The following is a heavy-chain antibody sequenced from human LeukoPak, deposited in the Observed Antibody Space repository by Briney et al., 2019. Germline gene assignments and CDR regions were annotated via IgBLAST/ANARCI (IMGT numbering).Heavy chain of an antibody. D-gene: IGHD5-24*01. CDR3: ATDRDGYIHGMDV. Sequence: PGGSLRLSCAASGFTFSSYSMNWVRQAPGKGLEWVSSISSSSSYIYYADSVKGRFTISRDNAKNSLYLQMNSLRAEDTAVYYCATDRDGYIHGMDVWGQGTTVTVSS. V-gene: IGHV3-21*01. J-gene: IGHJ6*02. CDR2: ISSSSSYI. CDR1: GFTFSSYS.